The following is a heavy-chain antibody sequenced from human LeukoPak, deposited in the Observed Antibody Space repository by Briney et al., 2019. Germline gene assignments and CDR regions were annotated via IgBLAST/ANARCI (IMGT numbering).Heavy chain of an antibody. CDR2: IYYSGST. D-gene: IGHD1-26*01. CDR3: ARESGSYAPPHYFDY. Sequence: PSETLSLTCTVSGGSISSHYWSWIRQPPGKGLDLIGYIYYSGSTNYNPSLTTRVNISVDTSKNQSSLQLSSVTAAATAVSYCARESGSYAPPHYFDYWGQGTLVT. CDR1: GGSISSHY. V-gene: IGHV4-59*11. J-gene: IGHJ4*02.